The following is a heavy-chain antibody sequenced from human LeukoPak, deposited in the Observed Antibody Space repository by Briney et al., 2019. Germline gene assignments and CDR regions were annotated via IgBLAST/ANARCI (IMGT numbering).Heavy chain of an antibody. D-gene: IGHD2-8*02. V-gene: IGHV3-11*06. CDR1: GFTFSDQY. Sequence: PGGSLRLSCAASGFTFSDQYMTGIRQAPGKGLEWVAQISSRSNDINYADSVKGRFTISRDNAKNSVYLQMNSLRVEDTAVYYCTKGGYNTSWYWFFWGQGTLVIVSS. J-gene: IGHJ4*02. CDR2: ISSRSNDI. CDR3: TKGGYNTSWYWFF.